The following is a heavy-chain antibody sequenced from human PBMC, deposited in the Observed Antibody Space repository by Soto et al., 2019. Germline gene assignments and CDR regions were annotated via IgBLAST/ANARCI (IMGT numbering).Heavy chain of an antibody. J-gene: IGHJ6*02. Sequence: GGSLRLSCAVSGFTFSDYYMSWIRQAPGKGLEWVSYISSSSSYTNYADSVKGRFTISRDNAKNSLYLQMNSLRAEDTAVYYCARDEYSSSSRKVYYYGMDVWGQGTTVTVSS. D-gene: IGHD6-6*01. V-gene: IGHV3-11*06. CDR3: ARDEYSSSSRKVYYYGMDV. CDR2: ISSSSSYT. CDR1: GFTFSDYY.